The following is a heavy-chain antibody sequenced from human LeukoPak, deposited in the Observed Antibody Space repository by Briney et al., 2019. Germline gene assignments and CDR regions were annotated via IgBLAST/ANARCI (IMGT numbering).Heavy chain of an antibody. D-gene: IGHD3-9*01. V-gene: IGHV1-69*13. J-gene: IGHJ5*02. CDR2: IIPIFGTA. Sequence: SVRVSCKASGGTFSSYAISWVRQAPGQGLEWMGGIIPIFGTANYAQKFQGRVTITADESTSTAYMELSSLRAEDTAVYYCAREGVDYDILTGLNWFDPWGQGTLVTVSS. CDR1: GGTFSSYA. CDR3: AREGVDYDILTGLNWFDP.